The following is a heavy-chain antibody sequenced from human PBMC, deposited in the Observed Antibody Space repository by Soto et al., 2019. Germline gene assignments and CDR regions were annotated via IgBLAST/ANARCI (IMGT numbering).Heavy chain of an antibody. CDR3: TRDVDYYRSWTYGYFDY. CDR1: GFIFGDYA. J-gene: IGHJ4*02. V-gene: IGHV3-49*04. D-gene: IGHD3-10*01. CDR2: IRSKTYGGTT. Sequence: PVGSLRLSCTAYGFIFGDYALSWVSQAPGKGLEWVGFIRSKTYGGTTEYATSVKGRFTISRDDSKSIAYLQMNSLRSDDTAVYYCTRDVDYYRSWTYGYFDYSGQVPMVTVSS.